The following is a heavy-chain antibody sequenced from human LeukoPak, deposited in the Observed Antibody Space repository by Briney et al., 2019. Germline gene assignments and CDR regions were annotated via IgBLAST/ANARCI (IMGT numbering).Heavy chain of an antibody. D-gene: IGHD6-13*01. CDR3: AKESSTWYYFDY. CDR2: ISWNSGKI. CDR1: GFTFDDYA. Sequence: GGSLRLSCGASGFTFDDYAMHWVRQAPGKGLEWVSGISWNSGKIGYADSVKGRFTISRDNAKNSLYLQMHSLRAEDTALYYCAKESSTWYYFDYWGQGALVTVSS. V-gene: IGHV3-9*01. J-gene: IGHJ4*02.